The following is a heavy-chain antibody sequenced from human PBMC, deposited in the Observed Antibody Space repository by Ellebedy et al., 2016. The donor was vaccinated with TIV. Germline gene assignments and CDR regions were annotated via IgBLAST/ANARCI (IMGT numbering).Heavy chain of an antibody. CDR2: ISAYNGNT. J-gene: IGHJ4*02. CDR1: GYTFTSYG. D-gene: IGHD6-19*01. V-gene: IGHV1-18*01. Sequence: ASVKVSCKASGYTFTSYGISWVRQAPGQGLEWMGWISAYNGNTNYAQKLQGRVTMTTDTSTSTAYMELRSLRSDDTAVYYCARAGHSAGLAVAGKLGYWGQGTLVTVSS. CDR3: ARAGHSAGLAVAGKLGY.